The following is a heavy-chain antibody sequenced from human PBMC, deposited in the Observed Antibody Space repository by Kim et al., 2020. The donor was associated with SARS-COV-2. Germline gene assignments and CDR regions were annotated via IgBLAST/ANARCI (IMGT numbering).Heavy chain of an antibody. V-gene: IGHV3-7*02. J-gene: IGHJ3*02. CDR3: AKYYERSGYYSGAFDI. CDR1: GFPFSEYR. CDR2: IKEDGSER. Sequence: GGSLRLSCAASGFPFSEYRMSWVRQAPGKRLEWVASIKEDGSERGYVDSVKGRFTIFRDNAKNSLYLQMNSLRAEDTALYHCAKYYERSGYYSGAFDIWGQGTMVAVSP. D-gene: IGHD3-22*01.